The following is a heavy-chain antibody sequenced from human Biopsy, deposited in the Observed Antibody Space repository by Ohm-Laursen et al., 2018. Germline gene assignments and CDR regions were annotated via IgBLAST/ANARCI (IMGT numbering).Heavy chain of an antibody. CDR1: GVTFDTYA. J-gene: IGHJ3*01. CDR2: RIPYFNTI. Sequence: SVKVSCKTSGVTFDTYAFGWVRQAPGQGLEWMGGRIPYFNTIYYARNFQDRAVITADRSARTTDMQLSGLRPDDTAVYYCVGGQRGPPIGVTVPGDAFDLWGPGTMVTVSP. V-gene: IGHV1-69*13. D-gene: IGHD2/OR15-2a*01. CDR3: VGGQRGPPIGVTVPGDAFDL.